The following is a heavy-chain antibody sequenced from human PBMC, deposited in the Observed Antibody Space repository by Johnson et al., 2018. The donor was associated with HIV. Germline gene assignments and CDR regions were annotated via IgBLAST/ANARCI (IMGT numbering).Heavy chain of an antibody. CDR3: ARALTTDAFDI. CDR2: ISWNSGSI. CDR1: GFTFDDYA. D-gene: IGHD4-17*01. V-gene: IGHV3-9*01. J-gene: IGHJ3*02. Sequence: VQLVESGGGLVQPGRSLRLSCAASGFTFDDYAMHWVRQAPGKGLEWVSGISWNSGSIGYADSVEGRFTISRDNSKNTLYLQMNSLRAEDTAVYYCARALTTDAFDIWGQGTMVTVSS.